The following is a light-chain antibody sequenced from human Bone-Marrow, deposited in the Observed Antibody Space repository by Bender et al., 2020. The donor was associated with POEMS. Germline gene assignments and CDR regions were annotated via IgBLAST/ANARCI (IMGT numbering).Light chain of an antibody. J-gene: IGLJ3*02. CDR1: PLKKKY. Sequence: SYELTQPSSVSVSPGQTATITCSGDPLKKKYARWFQQKPGQAPVLVVYDDSDRPSGIPDRFSGSNSGNTATLTISRVEAGDEADYYCQVWDSRSDHQVFGGGTKLTVL. CDR3: QVWDSRSDHQV. V-gene: IGLV3-21*02. CDR2: DDS.